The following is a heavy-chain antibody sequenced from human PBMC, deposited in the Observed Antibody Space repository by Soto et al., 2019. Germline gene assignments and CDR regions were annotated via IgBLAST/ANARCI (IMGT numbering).Heavy chain of an antibody. CDR2: ISSGSDNI. CDR1: GFRFSDHS. Sequence: LVESGGGLVSPGGSLRLSCVASGFRFSDHSMTWVRQSPGKGLQWIAYISSGSDNIYCAESVRGRFTVSRDNAKNALFLQMNSLRDDDTATYYCARLPKGSLVTAWGQGTRVTVSS. D-gene: IGHD2-21*02. CDR3: ARLPKGSLVTA. V-gene: IGHV3-48*02. J-gene: IGHJ4*02.